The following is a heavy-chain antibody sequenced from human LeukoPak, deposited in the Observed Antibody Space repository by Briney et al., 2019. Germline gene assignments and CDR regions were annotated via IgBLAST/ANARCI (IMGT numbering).Heavy chain of an antibody. CDR3: ASDRGYGGNSITLFPAYYFDY. Sequence: ASVKVSCKASGYTFTSYYMHWVRQAPGQGLEWMGIINPSGGSTSYAQKFQGRVTMTRDMSKSTVYMELSSLRSEDTAVYYCASDRGYGGNSITLFPAYYFDYWGQGTLVTVSS. J-gene: IGHJ4*02. V-gene: IGHV1-46*01. CDR1: GYTFTSYY. CDR2: INPSGGST. D-gene: IGHD4-23*01.